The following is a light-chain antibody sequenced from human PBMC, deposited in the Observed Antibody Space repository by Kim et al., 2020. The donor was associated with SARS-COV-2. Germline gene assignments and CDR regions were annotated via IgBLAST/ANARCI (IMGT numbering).Light chain of an antibody. CDR3: QQYGSLPLIT. CDR1: QGVSSTY. Sequence: PGERATLACRARQGVSSTYFAWYQHKVGQPPSLLISGASSRATGIPDRFSGSGSETDFTLTISRVEPEDSAVYYCQQYGSLPLITFGQGTRLEIK. V-gene: IGKV3-20*01. J-gene: IGKJ5*01. CDR2: GAS.